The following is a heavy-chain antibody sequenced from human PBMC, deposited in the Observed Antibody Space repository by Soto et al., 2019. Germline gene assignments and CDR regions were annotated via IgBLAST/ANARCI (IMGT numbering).Heavy chain of an antibody. CDR3: ARERSSHSGYDWGDAFDI. V-gene: IGHV3-21*01. D-gene: IGHD5-12*01. CDR2: ISSSSSYI. CDR1: GFTFSSCS. J-gene: IGHJ3*02. Sequence: EVQLVESGGGLVKPGGSLRLSCAASGFTFSSCSMNWVRQAPGKGLEWVSSISSSSSYIYYADSVKGRFTISRDNAKNSLYLQMNSLRAEDTAVYYCARERSSHSGYDWGDAFDIWGQGTMVTVSS.